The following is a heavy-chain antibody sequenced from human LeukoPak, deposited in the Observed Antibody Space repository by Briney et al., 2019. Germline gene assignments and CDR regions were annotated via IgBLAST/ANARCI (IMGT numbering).Heavy chain of an antibody. V-gene: IGHV5-51*01. CDR3: ARLKDHTIDY. CDR1: GFSFPSYW. D-gene: IGHD1-14*01. J-gene: IGHJ4*02. CDR2: TYPGDSDT. Sequence: GESLKISCKGSGFSFPSYWIGWVRPMPGKGLEWMGITYPGDSDTRYSPSFQGQVTISADKSISTAYLQWSSLMASDTAMYYCARLKDHTIDYWGQGTLVTVSS.